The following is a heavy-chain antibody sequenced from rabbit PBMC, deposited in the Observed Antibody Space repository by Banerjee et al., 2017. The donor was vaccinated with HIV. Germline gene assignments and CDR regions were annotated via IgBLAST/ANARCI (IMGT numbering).Heavy chain of an antibody. D-gene: IGHD6-1*01. Sequence: QLKESGGGLVQPGESLKLSCKASGFDFSSYYMSWVRQAPGKGLEWIGYIDPYYGTTDYASWVNGRITISLDNAQNTVFLQMTSLTAADTATYFCARRTGYTDYGYGEFNLWGPGTLVTVS. CDR1: GFDFSSYY. V-gene: IGHV1S7*01. J-gene: IGHJ4*01. CDR3: ARRTGYTDYGYGEFNL. CDR2: IDPYYGTT.